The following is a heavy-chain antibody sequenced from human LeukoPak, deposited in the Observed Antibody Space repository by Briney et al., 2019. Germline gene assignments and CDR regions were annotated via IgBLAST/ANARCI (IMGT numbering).Heavy chain of an antibody. V-gene: IGHV3-9*01. J-gene: IGHJ4*02. Sequence: GGSLRLSCAASGFTFDDYAMHWVRQAPGKGLEWVSGISWISGSIGYADSVKGRFTISRDNAKNSLYLQMNSLRAEDTALYYCASLTVAGGFDYWGQGTLVTVSS. CDR3: ASLTVAGGFDY. D-gene: IGHD6-19*01. CDR2: ISWISGSI. CDR1: GFTFDDYA.